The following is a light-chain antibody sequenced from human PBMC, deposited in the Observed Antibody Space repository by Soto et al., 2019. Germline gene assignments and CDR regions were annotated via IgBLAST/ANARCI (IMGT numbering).Light chain of an antibody. J-gene: IGKJ2*01. CDR3: QQRSNWPRT. Sequence: EIVLTQSPATLSLSPGERATLSCRASQSVSSSLAWFQHKPGQAPRLLIYDASNRATGIPARFSGRGSGTDFTLTISSREAEESAVYFCQQRSNWPRTFGQGTKLEI. V-gene: IGKV3-11*01. CDR2: DAS. CDR1: QSVSSS.